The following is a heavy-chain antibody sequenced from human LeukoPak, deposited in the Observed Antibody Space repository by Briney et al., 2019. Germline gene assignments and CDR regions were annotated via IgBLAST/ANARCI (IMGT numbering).Heavy chain of an antibody. CDR1: GFTFSSYS. J-gene: IGHJ5*02. V-gene: IGHV3-21*06. CDR3: ARDRVPAALNWFDP. Sequence: GGSLRLSCAASGFTFSSYSMNWVRQAPGKGLEWVSSINSISSNIYYGDSVKGRFTISRDNTKNSLYLQMNSLRAEDTAVYYCARDRVPAALNWFDPWGQGTLVTVSS. CDR2: INSISSNI. D-gene: IGHD2-2*01.